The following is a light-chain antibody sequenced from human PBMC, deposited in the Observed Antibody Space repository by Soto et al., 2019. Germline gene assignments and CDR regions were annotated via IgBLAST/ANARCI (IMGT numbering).Light chain of an antibody. J-gene: IGKJ2*01. CDR1: QDIRKH. V-gene: IGKV1-33*01. CDR2: DAS. Sequence: DIQMTQSPSSLSASVGDRVTITCQASQDIRKHLNWYQQKPGKAPKLLIYDASNLATGVPSRFSGSGSGTGFTFTISSLQTEYLATSYCQQYDNLPRTFGQGTKLEIK. CDR3: QQYDNLPRT.